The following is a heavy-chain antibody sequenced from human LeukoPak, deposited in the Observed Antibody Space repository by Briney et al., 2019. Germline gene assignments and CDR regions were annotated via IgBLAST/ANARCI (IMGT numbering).Heavy chain of an antibody. CDR3: AREYGDSALNYYYYYMDV. CDR1: GYSFTGYY. Sequence: ASVKVSCKASGYSFTGYYMHWVRQAPGQGLEWMGWINPNSGGTNYAKKFQGRVTMTRDTSISTAYMELSRLRSDDTALYYCAREYGDSALNYYYYYMDVWGKGTTVTVSS. J-gene: IGHJ6*03. CDR2: INPNSGGT. V-gene: IGHV1-2*02. D-gene: IGHD4-17*01.